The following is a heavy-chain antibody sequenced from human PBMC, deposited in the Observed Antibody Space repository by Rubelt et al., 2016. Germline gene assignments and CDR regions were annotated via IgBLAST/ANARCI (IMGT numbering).Heavy chain of an antibody. V-gene: IGHV4-39*07. CDR2: IYYSGST. J-gene: IGHJ4*02. CDR1: GGSISSSSYY. Sequence: QLQLQESGPGLVKPSETLSLTCTVSGGSISSSSYYWDWIRQPPGKGLEWIGSIYYSGSTYYNPSLKVGVTISVDKSKNQFSLKLCSVTAADTAVYYCARVNKVGATIATGGSYWGQGTLVTVSS. D-gene: IGHD1-26*01. CDR3: ARVNKVGATIATGGSY.